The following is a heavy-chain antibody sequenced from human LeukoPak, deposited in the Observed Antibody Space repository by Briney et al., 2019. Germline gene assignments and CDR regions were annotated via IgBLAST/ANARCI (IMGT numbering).Heavy chain of an antibody. CDR1: GFTFSIYA. CDR2: IGGRGGKT. D-gene: IGHD4-17*01. CDR3: AKPLHDYGDSYLDY. J-gene: IGHJ4*02. Sequence: GGSLRLSCAASGFTFSIYAMTGVRQAPGKGLEWISAIGGRGGKTYYEGSVNGRCTISRDNSKNTLYLQVDSLRAEATAVSYYAKPLHDYGDSYLDYWGQGTLVTVSS. V-gene: IGHV3-23*02.